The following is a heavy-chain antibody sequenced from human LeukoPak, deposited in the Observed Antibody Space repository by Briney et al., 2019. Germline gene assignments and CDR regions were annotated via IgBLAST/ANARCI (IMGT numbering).Heavy chain of an antibody. CDR2: ISGPGGST. CDR1: GFTFINYA. D-gene: IGHD2-21*01. Sequence: GGSLRLSCAASGFTFINYAMRWVRQASGKGLGWVSGISGPGGSTYYVDSVKGRFTISRDNSKNTLYLQMNSLRAEDTAVYYCAKDSWSFHDAFDIWGQGTMVTVSS. CDR3: AKDSWSFHDAFDI. J-gene: IGHJ3*02. V-gene: IGHV3-23*01.